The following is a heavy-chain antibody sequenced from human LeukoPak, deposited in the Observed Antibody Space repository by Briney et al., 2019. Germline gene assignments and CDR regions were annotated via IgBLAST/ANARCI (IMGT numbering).Heavy chain of an antibody. CDR1: GFTFSSYA. Sequence: GGSLRLSCAPSGFTFSSYAMHWVREAPGRGLEWVAVISYEGSNKYYADSVKGRFTISRDNCKNTLYLQMNSLRAEDTAVYYCARAGYCSGGSCDHNWFDPWGQGTLVTVSS. D-gene: IGHD2-15*01. J-gene: IGHJ5*02. V-gene: IGHV3-30-3*01. CDR2: ISYEGSNK. CDR3: ARAGYCSGGSCDHNWFDP.